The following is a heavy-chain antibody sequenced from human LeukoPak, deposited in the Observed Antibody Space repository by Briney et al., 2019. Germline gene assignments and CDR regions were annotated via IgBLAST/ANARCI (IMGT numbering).Heavy chain of an antibody. D-gene: IGHD2-2*01. J-gene: IGHJ4*02. V-gene: IGHV4-31*03. CDR3: AAITCTNTTCYAFDY. Sequence: IPSQTLSLTCTVSGGSISGGSYYWSWIRQHPGKGLEWIGFIYYNGNTYYNPSLKSRITISVDTSKNQFSLKLNSVTAADTSVYYCAAITCTNTTCYAFDYWGQGTLITVSA. CDR2: IYYNGNT. CDR1: GGSISGGSYY.